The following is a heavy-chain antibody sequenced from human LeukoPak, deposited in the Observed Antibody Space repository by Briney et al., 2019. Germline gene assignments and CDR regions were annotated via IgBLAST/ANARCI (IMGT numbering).Heavy chain of an antibody. Sequence: GGSLRLSCAASAFSFSDYNMNWVRQAPGKGLEWVSSITSTGSYIYYADSVKGRFTISRDNSKNTLYLQMNSLRAEDTAVYYCAKDRLLWFGELSLDVWGKGTTVTISS. CDR2: ITSTGSYI. D-gene: IGHD3-10*01. CDR3: AKDRLLWFGELSLDV. CDR1: AFSFSDYN. V-gene: IGHV3-21*04. J-gene: IGHJ6*04.